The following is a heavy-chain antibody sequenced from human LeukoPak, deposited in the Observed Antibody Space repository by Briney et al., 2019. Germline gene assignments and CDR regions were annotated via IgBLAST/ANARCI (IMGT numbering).Heavy chain of an antibody. CDR1: SGSINDYY. Sequence: SETLSLTCIVSSGSINDYYWSWIRQPPGKGLEWIGYIYYSGSTSYNPSLKSRATISVDTSKNHLSLKLSSVTAADTAVYYCASVHNSRTYWFDPWGQGTLATVSS. V-gene: IGHV4-59*01. J-gene: IGHJ5*02. D-gene: IGHD2-2*01. CDR3: ASVHNSRTYWFDP. CDR2: IYYSGST.